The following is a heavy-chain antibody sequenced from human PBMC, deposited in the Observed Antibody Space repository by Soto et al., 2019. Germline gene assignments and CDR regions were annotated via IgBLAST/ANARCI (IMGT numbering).Heavy chain of an antibody. V-gene: IGHV4-34*01. CDR1: GGSFSGYY. D-gene: IGHD1-26*01. CDR3: ARGSGSREDAFDI. J-gene: IGHJ3*02. Sequence: QVQLQQWGAGLLKPSETLSLTCTVYGGSFSGYYWGWIRQPPGKGLEWIGEINHSGSTNYNPSLKSRVTISVDTSKNQFSLKLSSVTAADTAVYYCARGSGSREDAFDIWGQGTMVTVSS. CDR2: INHSGST.